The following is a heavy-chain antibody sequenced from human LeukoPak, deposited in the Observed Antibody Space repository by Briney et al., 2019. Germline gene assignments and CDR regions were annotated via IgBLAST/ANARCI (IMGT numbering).Heavy chain of an antibody. Sequence: GGSLRLSCAASGFTFSSYDMHWVRQATGKGLEWVSAIGTAGDTYYQGSVKGRFTISRENAKNSLYLQMNSLRAGDTAVYYCARIFNWNYFDYWGQGTLVTVSS. D-gene: IGHD1-20*01. CDR1: GFTFSSYD. J-gene: IGHJ4*02. V-gene: IGHV3-13*01. CDR3: ARIFNWNYFDY. CDR2: IGTAGDT.